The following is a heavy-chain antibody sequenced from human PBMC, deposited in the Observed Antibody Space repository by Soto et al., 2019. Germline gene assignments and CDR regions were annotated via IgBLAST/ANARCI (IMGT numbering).Heavy chain of an antibody. CDR2: IWYDGGNK. V-gene: IGHV3-33*01. CDR3: ARDSGGHYDRCGYYYFDY. J-gene: IGHJ4*02. Sequence: QVQLVESGGGVVQPGRSLRLSCAASGFTFSSYAMHWVRQAPGKGLEWVAVIWYDGGNKYYADSVKGRFTISRDNSKNTLYLQMNSLRAEDTAVYYCARDSGGHYDRCGYYYFDYWGQGTLVTVSS. D-gene: IGHD3-22*01. CDR1: GFTFSSYA.